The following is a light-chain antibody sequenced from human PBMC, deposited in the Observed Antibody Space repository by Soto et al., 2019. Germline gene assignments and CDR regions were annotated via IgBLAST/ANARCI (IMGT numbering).Light chain of an antibody. CDR1: SSDVGGYKY. Sequence: QSALTQPASVSGSPGQSITISCTGTSSDVGGYKYVSWYQQHPGKAPKLMIYDVSYRPSGVSNRFSGSNSGNTASLTISGLQAEDEADYYCSSYTSSSTPDFGTGTKVTVL. CDR3: SSYTSSSTPD. J-gene: IGLJ1*01. V-gene: IGLV2-14*01. CDR2: DVS.